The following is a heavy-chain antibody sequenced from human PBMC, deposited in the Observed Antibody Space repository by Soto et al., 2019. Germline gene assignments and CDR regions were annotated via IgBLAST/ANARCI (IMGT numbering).Heavy chain of an antibody. CDR1: GYTFTSYY. V-gene: IGHV1-46*03. CDR3: DRTYYYDSSGYSLDV. Sequence: GASVKVSCKASGYTFTSYYMHWVRQAPGQGLEWMGIINPSGGSTSYAQKFQGRVTMTRDTSTSTVYMELSSLRSEDTAVYYCDRTYYYDSSGYSLDVWGQGTTVTVSS. D-gene: IGHD3-22*01. J-gene: IGHJ6*02. CDR2: INPSGGST.